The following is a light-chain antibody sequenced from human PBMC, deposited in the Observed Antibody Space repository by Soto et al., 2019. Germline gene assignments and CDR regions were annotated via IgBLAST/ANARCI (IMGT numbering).Light chain of an antibody. CDR3: TSYASSATYV. V-gene: IGLV2-14*03. CDR1: SSDIGADNY. CDR2: DVS. J-gene: IGLJ1*01. Sequence: QSVLTQPASVSGSPGRSITISCTGASSDIGADNYVSWYQQHPGKAPKLMIYDVSDRPSGVSNRFSGSKSGTTASLTISGLQAEDEADYYCTSYASSATYVFGTGTKLTVL.